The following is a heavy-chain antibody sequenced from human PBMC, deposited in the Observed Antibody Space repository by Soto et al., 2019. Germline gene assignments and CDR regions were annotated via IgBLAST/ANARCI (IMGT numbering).Heavy chain of an antibody. V-gene: IGHV5-10-1*01. J-gene: IGHJ6*02. CDR3: ARQSVVVLADGMDV. CDR2: IDPSDSYT. D-gene: IGHD2-2*01. CDR1: GYTFTTYW. Sequence: EVQLVQSGAEVKKPGESLRISCKGSGYTFTTYWISWVRQMPGKGPEWMGRIDPSDSYTNYSPSFQGHVTMSADKSISTAYLQWSSLKASDTAMYYCARQSVVVLADGMDVWGQGTTVTVSS.